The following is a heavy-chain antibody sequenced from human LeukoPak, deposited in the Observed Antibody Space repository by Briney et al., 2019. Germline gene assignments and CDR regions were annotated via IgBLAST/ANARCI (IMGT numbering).Heavy chain of an antibody. D-gene: IGHD3-22*01. CDR3: VRNFDSYNAFDI. J-gene: IGHJ3*02. V-gene: IGHV4-31*03. CDR2: IFYNGNT. Sequence: PSETLSLTCTVSGGSISIGGYYWSWIRQRPGKGLEWIGYIFYNGNTYYNPSLKSRLTISGDTSENQFSLKLSSATAADTAVYYCVRNFDSYNAFDIWGQGTMVTVSS. CDR1: GGSISIGGYY.